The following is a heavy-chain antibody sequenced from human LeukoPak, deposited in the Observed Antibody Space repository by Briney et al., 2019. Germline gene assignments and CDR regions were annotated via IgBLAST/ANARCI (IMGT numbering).Heavy chain of an antibody. Sequence: PGGSLRLSCAASGFTFSTYSMNWVRQAPGKGLEWVSAISGSGGSTYYADSVKGRFTISRDNSKNSLYLQMTSLRAEDTAVYYCASSWGSAIDFWGQGTLVTVSS. D-gene: IGHD3-16*01. J-gene: IGHJ4*02. V-gene: IGHV3-23*01. CDR2: ISGSGGST. CDR3: ASSWGSAIDF. CDR1: GFTFSTYS.